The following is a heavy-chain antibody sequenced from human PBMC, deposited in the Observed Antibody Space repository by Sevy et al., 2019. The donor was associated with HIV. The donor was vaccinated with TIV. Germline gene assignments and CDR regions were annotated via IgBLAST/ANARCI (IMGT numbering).Heavy chain of an antibody. J-gene: IGHJ4*02. CDR2: IIPIFGTA. D-gene: IGHD3-9*01. CDR3: ASQVYYDILTSFDY. CDR1: GGTFSSYA. Sequence: ASVKVSCKASGGTFSSYAISWVRQAPGQGLEWMGGIIPIFGTANYEQKFQGRVTITADESTSTAYMELSSLRSEDTAVYYCASQVYYDILTSFDYWGQGTLVTVSS. V-gene: IGHV1-69*13.